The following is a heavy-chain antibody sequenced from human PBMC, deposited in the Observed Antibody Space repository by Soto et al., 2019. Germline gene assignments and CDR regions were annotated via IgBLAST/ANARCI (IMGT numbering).Heavy chain of an antibody. V-gene: IGHV1-69*13. CDR2: IIPIFGTA. D-gene: IGHD4-4*01. J-gene: IGHJ6*02. CDR1: GGTFSSYA. Sequence: SVKVSCKASGGTFSSYAISWVRQAPGQGLEWMGGIIPIFGTANYAQKFQGRVTITADESTSTAYMELSSLRSEDTAVYYCARADYSNKRPYYYYGMDVWGQGTTVTVSS. CDR3: ARADYSNKRPYYYYGMDV.